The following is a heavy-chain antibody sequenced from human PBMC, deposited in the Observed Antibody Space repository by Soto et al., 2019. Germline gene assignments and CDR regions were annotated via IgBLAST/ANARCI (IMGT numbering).Heavy chain of an antibody. D-gene: IGHD1-7*01. Sequence: SVKVSCKASGGTFSSYAISWVRQAPGQGLEWMGGIIHIFGTANYAQKFQGRVTITADESTSTAYMELSSLRSEDTAVYYCARGNYIEPQNDAFDIWGQGTMVTVSS. J-gene: IGHJ3*02. CDR2: IIHIFGTA. CDR3: ARGNYIEPQNDAFDI. V-gene: IGHV1-69*13. CDR1: GGTFSSYA.